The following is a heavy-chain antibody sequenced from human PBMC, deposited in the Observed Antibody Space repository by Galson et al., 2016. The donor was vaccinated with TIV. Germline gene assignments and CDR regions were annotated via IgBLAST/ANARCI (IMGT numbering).Heavy chain of an antibody. CDR2: ISGYNGNR. Sequence: SVKVSCKASGFTLNSYSVNWVRQAPGQGLEWVGYISGYNGNRNSAQKFQGRVSVTADTSTNTAFLEPRRLTSDDTDVYYCARMPTKTFDFWSGYDNQFHMDVWGKGTSVTVSS. J-gene: IGHJ6*03. CDR1: GFTLNSYS. D-gene: IGHD3-3*01. V-gene: IGHV1-18*01. CDR3: ARMPTKTFDFWSGYDNQFHMDV.